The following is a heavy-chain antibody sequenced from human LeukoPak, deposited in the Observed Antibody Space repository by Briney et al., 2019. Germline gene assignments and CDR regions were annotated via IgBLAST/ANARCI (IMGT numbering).Heavy chain of an antibody. V-gene: IGHV4-30-2*01. CDR3: ARGPSGYSYGYSDY. J-gene: IGHJ4*02. CDR2: IYHSGST. Sequence: PSQTLSLTCAVSGGSISSGGYSWSWIRQPPGKGLEWIGYIYHSGSTYYNPSLKSRVTISVDTSKNQFSLKLSSVTAADTAVYYCARGPSGYSYGYSDYWGQGTLVTVSS. CDR1: GGSISSGGYS. D-gene: IGHD5-18*01.